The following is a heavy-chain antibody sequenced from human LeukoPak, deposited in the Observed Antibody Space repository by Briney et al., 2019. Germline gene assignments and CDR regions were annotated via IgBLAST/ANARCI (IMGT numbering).Heavy chain of an antibody. J-gene: IGHJ5*02. CDR2: IHSGGST. Sequence: GGSLRLSCAASGFTVRSNYMSWVRQAPGKGLEWVAVIHSGGSTDYADSVKGRFTISRDNSKNTLYLQMNSLRAEDTAVYYCARDANYYDILTGYYNWFDPWGQGTLVTVSS. V-gene: IGHV3-53*01. CDR1: GFTVRSNY. CDR3: ARDANYYDILTGYYNWFDP. D-gene: IGHD3-9*01.